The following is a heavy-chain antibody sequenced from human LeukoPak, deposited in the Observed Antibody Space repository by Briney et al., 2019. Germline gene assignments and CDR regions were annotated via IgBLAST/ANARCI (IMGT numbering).Heavy chain of an antibody. D-gene: IGHD6-13*01. CDR2: IYYSGST. CDR3: ARQAAGFDFDY. V-gene: IGHV4-39*01. CDR1: GGSISSSSYY. Sequence: PSETLSLTCTVSGGSISSSSYYWGWIRQPPGKGLESIGSIYYSGSTYYNPSLKSRVTISVDTSKNQFSLKLSSVTAADTAVYYCARQAAGFDFDYWGQGTLVTVSS. J-gene: IGHJ4*02.